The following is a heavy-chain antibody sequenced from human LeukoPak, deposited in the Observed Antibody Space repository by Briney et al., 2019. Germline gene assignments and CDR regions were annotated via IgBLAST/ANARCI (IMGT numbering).Heavy chain of an antibody. J-gene: IGHJ4*02. V-gene: IGHV3-66*02. CDR3: ARGSSSWYKGYDY. D-gene: IGHD6-13*01. Sequence: GGSLRLSCAASGFTVSTNSMSWVRQAPGKGLEWVSVIYSGGSTYYADSVKGRFTFSRDNSKNTLYLQMNSLRAEDTAVYYCARGSSSWYKGYDYWGQGTLVTLSS. CDR1: GFTVSTNS. CDR2: IYSGGST.